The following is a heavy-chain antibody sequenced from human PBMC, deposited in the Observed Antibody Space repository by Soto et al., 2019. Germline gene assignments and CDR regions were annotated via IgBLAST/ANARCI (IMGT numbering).Heavy chain of an antibody. CDR3: ARDARGHYYSYGMDV. CDR2: ISAYNGNT. D-gene: IGHD5-12*01. V-gene: IGHV1-18*01. Sequence: QVQLVQSGAEVKKPGASVKVSCKASGYTFTSYGISWVRQAPGQGLEWMGWISAYNGNTNYAQRLQGRVTMTTDTSTSTLYMELRSLRSDDTAVYYCARDARGHYYSYGMDVWGQGTTVTVSS. J-gene: IGHJ6*02. CDR1: GYTFTSYG.